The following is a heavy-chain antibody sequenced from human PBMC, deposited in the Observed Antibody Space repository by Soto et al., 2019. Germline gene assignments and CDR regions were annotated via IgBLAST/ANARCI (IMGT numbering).Heavy chain of an antibody. Sequence: QVQLVESGGGVVQPGRSLRLSCAASGFTFSSYGMHWVRQAPGKGLEWVAVIWYDGSNKYYADSVKGRFTISRDNSKNTLYLQMNSLRAEDTAVYYCARDDYGDYVSHNWFDPWGQGTLVTVSS. CDR1: GFTFSSYG. V-gene: IGHV3-33*01. CDR2: IWYDGSNK. D-gene: IGHD4-17*01. CDR3: ARDDYGDYVSHNWFDP. J-gene: IGHJ5*02.